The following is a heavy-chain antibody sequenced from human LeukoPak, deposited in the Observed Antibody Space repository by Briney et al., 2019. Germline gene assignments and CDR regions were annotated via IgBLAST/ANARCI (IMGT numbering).Heavy chain of an antibody. CDR1: GGSISSCC. CDR2: IYTSWST. Sequence: SETLSLTCTVSGGSISSCCWSWSRQPAGKGQEWIWRIYTSWSTNYNPSLKSRGTMSVYTSKNQFSLKLSSVTAADPAVYYCARGAGWVIRGVQMAYWYFDLWGRGTLVTVSS. CDR3: ARGAGWVIRGVQMAYWYFDL. D-gene: IGHD3-10*01. J-gene: IGHJ2*01. V-gene: IGHV4-4*07.